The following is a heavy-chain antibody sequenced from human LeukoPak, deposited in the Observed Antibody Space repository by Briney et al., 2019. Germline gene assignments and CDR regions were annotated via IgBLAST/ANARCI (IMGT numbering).Heavy chain of an antibody. V-gene: IGHV3-49*04. CDR1: GFTFSSYG. J-gene: IGHJ4*02. CDR2: IRSKAYGGTT. Sequence: PGRSLRVSCAASGFTFSSYGMSWVRQAPGKGLEWVGFIRSKAYGGTTEYAASVKGRFTISRDDSKSIAYLQMNSLKTEDTAVYYCTRDDYGGFLFDYWGQGTLVTVSS. CDR3: TRDDYGGFLFDY. D-gene: IGHD4-23*01.